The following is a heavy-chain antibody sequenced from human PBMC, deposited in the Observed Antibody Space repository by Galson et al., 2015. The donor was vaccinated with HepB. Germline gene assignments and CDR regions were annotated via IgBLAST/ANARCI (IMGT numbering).Heavy chain of an antibody. Sequence: SLRLSCAASGFTVSSSYMSWVRQAPGKGLEWVSVIYSGGSTYYADSVKGRFTVSRDNSKNTLYLQMNSLRAEDTAVYYCASRLSAIYYYDSSGAFDIWGQGTMVTVSS. J-gene: IGHJ3*02. V-gene: IGHV3-66*01. D-gene: IGHD3-22*01. CDR3: ASRLSAIYYYDSSGAFDI. CDR2: IYSGGST. CDR1: GFTVSSSY.